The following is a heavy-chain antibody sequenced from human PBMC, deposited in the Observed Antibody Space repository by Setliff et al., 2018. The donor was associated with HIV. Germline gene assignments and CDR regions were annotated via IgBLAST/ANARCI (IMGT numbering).Heavy chain of an antibody. Sequence: GSSVKFSCNSSGYTFTKYGITWVRQGPGQGLEWMGWISANNGSSYFAQKLQDRVTMTSDTSTSTAYMELRSLRSDDTAVYYCARVRERVTIFGVVRDFDSWGQGTPVTVSS. CDR2: ISANNGSS. CDR3: ARVRERVTIFGVVRDFDS. J-gene: IGHJ4*02. D-gene: IGHD3-3*01. CDR1: GYTFTKYG. V-gene: IGHV1-18*01.